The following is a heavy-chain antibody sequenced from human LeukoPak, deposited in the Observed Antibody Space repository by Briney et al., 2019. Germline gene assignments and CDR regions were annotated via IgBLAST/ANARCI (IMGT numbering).Heavy chain of an antibody. D-gene: IGHD6-13*01. CDR3: AREKAAAGFDY. V-gene: IGHV3-74*01. J-gene: IGHJ4*02. CDR1: GLTFSDYW. Sequence: HPGGSLRLSCAASGLTFSDYWMHWVRQAPGKGLVWVSRINSDGSYTGYADSVKGRFTISRDNAKNTLYLQMNSLRAEDTAVYYCAREKAAAGFDYWGQGTLVTVSS. CDR2: INSDGSYT.